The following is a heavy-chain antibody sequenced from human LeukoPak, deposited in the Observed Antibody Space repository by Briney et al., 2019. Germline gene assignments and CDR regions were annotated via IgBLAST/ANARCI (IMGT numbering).Heavy chain of an antibody. V-gene: IGHV1-46*01. Sequence: ASVKVSCKASGYTFTSYYVHWVRQAPGQGLEWMGIINPSGGSTSYTQKFQGRVTMTRDTSTGTAYMELSSLRSEDTAVYYCAKYRSGWGFGPWGQGTLVTVSS. CDR3: AKYRSGWGFGP. CDR2: INPSGGST. CDR1: GYTFTSYY. D-gene: IGHD6-19*01. J-gene: IGHJ5*02.